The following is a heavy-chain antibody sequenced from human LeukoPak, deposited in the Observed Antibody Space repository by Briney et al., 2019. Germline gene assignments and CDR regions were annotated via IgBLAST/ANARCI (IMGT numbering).Heavy chain of an antibody. J-gene: IGHJ4*02. V-gene: IGHV4-61*02. CDR2: IYTSGST. Sequence: PSETLSLTCTVSGGSVSTTSYYWGWLRQPAGKGLEWIGRIYTSGSTNYNPSLKSRVTMSVDTSKNQFSLKLSSVTAADTAVYYCAREVYTEYCSSTSCYGDYWGQGTLVTVSS. CDR3: AREVYTEYCSSTSCYGDY. CDR1: GGSVSTTSYY. D-gene: IGHD2-2*01.